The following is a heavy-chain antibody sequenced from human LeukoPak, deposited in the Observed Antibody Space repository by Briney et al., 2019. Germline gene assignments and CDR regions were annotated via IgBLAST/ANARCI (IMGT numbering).Heavy chain of an antibody. Sequence: SETLSLTCTVSGYSISSGYYWGWIRQPPGKGLEWIGSIYHSGSTYYNPSLKSRVTISVDTSKNQFSLKLSSVTAADTAVYYCAGLAAAGTDLYYYYYMDVWGKGTTVTVSS. J-gene: IGHJ6*03. D-gene: IGHD6-13*01. CDR1: GYSISSGYY. V-gene: IGHV4-38-2*02. CDR3: AGLAAAGTDLYYYYYMDV. CDR2: IYHSGST.